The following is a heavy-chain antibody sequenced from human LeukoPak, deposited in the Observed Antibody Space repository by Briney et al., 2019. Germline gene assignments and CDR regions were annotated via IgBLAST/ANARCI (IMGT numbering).Heavy chain of an antibody. Sequence: ASVKVSCKASGYTFTGYYMHWVRQAPGQGLEWMGGIIPIFGTANYAQKFQGRVTITADKSTSTAYMELSSLRSEDTAVYYCARGGLRFLEWLPQNSYYYYYMDVWGKGTTVTVSS. CDR2: IIPIFGTA. J-gene: IGHJ6*03. D-gene: IGHD3-3*01. V-gene: IGHV1-69*06. CDR1: GYTFTGYY. CDR3: ARGGLRFLEWLPQNSYYYYYMDV.